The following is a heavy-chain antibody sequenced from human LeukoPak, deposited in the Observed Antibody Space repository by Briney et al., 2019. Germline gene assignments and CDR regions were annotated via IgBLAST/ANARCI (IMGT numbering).Heavy chain of an antibody. CDR1: GGSISTTNYY. Sequence: SETLSLTCTVSGGSISTTNYYWGWIRQPPGRDLEWTGSIYSSGNTYYNPSLESRVTISVDTSKNQLSLKLTSATAADTSVYYCARHSGLRSPFDPWGQGTLVTVSS. J-gene: IGHJ5*02. CDR3: ARHSGLRSPFDP. V-gene: IGHV4-39*01. D-gene: IGHD3-3*01. CDR2: IYSSGNT.